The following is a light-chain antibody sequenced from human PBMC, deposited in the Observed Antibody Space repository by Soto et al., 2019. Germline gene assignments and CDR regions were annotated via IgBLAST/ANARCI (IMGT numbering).Light chain of an antibody. Sequence: EVVLTQSPGTLSLSPGERVTLCCRASQSVTSNYLAWYQQKPGQAPRLLFYVASSRATGIPDRFSGSGSGTDFTLTISRREPEDFAVYYCQQYGSTPWTFGQGTKLDIK. CDR2: VAS. J-gene: IGKJ2*01. CDR3: QQYGSTPWT. V-gene: IGKV3-20*01. CDR1: QSVTSNY.